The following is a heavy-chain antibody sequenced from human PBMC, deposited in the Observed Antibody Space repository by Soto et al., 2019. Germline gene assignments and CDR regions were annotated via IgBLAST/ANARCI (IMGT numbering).Heavy chain of an antibody. CDR3: AREHSSGWAHDAFDI. V-gene: IGHV4-59*01. Sequence: SETLSLTCTVSGGSISSYYWGWIRQPPGKGLEWIGYIYYSGSTNYNPSLKSRVTISVDTSKNQFSLKLSSVTAADTAVYYCAREHSSGWAHDAFDIWGQGTRVTVSS. CDR2: IYYSGST. CDR1: GGSISSYY. J-gene: IGHJ3*02. D-gene: IGHD6-19*01.